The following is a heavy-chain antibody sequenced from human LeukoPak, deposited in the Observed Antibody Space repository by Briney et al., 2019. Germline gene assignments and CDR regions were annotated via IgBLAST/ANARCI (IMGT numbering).Heavy chain of an antibody. CDR2: ISAYNGNT. J-gene: IGHJ4*02. CDR1: GYTFTSYG. Sequence: GASVKVSCKASGYTFTSYGISWVRQAPGQGLEWMGWISAYNGNTNYAQKLQGRVTMTTDTSASTAYMELRSLRSNDTAVYYCASQTPSSPFDYWGQGTLVTVSS. D-gene: IGHD3-10*01. CDR3: ASQTPSSPFDY. V-gene: IGHV1-18*01.